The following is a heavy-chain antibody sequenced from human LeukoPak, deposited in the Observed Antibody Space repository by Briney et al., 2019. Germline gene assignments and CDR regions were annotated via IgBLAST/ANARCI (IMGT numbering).Heavy chain of an antibody. CDR2: IKQDGSEK. J-gene: IGHJ4*02. V-gene: IGHV3-7*01. CDR1: GFTFSSYW. CDR3: AKGKVTEQNYDILTVFDY. Sequence: SGGSLRLSCAASGFTFSSYWMSWVRQAPGKGLGWVANIKQDGSEKYYVDSMKGRFTISRDNAKNSLYLQMNSLRAEDTAVYYCAKGKVTEQNYDILTVFDYWGQGTLVTVSS. D-gene: IGHD3-9*01.